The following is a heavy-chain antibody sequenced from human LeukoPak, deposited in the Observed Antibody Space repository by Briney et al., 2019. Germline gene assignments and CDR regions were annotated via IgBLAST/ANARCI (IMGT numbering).Heavy chain of an antibody. CDR1: GFTFDDYG. J-gene: IGHJ3*02. CDR3: ARRETYYYDSSGYGDAFDI. V-gene: IGHV3-20*04. Sequence: TGGSLRLSCAASGFTFDDYGMSWVRQAPGKGLEWVSGINWNGGSTSYADSVKGRFTISRDNAKNSLYLQMNSLRAEDTALYYCARRETYYYDSSGYGDAFDIWGQGTMVTVSS. CDR2: INWNGGST. D-gene: IGHD3-22*01.